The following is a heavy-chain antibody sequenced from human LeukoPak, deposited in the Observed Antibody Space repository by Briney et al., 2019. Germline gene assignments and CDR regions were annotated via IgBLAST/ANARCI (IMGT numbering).Heavy chain of an antibody. Sequence: GGSLRLSCAVSGLTYSAQYMSWIRQAPGKGLVWISYISNSGSYTNYADSVRGRFTISRDNAENSLFLQMDSLRAEDTAVYYCERAIGCGRGGNFDYWGQGALVTASS. J-gene: IGHJ4*02. CDR2: ISNSGSYT. V-gene: IGHV3-11*03. D-gene: IGHD3-16*01. CDR3: ERAIGCGRGGNFDY. CDR1: GLTYSAQY.